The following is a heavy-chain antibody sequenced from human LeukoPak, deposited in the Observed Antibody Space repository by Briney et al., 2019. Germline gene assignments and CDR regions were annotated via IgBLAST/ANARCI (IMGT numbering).Heavy chain of an antibody. CDR2: IYTSGST. CDR3: ARVQYYYGSGSDEAFDI. J-gene: IGHJ3*02. CDR1: GGSISSYY. D-gene: IGHD3-10*01. Sequence: SETLSLTCTVSGGSISSYYWSWIRQPAGKGLEWIGRIYTSGSTNYNPSLKSRVTMSVDTSKNQFSLKLSSVTAADTAVYYCARVQYYYGSGSDEAFDIWGQGTMVTVSP. V-gene: IGHV4-4*07.